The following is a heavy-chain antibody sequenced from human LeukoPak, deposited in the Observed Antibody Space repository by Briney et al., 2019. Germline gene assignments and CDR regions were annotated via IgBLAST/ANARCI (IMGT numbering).Heavy chain of an antibody. J-gene: IGHJ4*02. CDR1: GFTFSSYS. V-gene: IGHV3-21*01. CDR3: ARDLIPYDSKDPANDY. D-gene: IGHD3-22*01. Sequence: GGSLRLSCAASGFTFSSYSMNWVRQAPGKGLEWVSSISSSSSYIYYADSVKGRFTISRDNAKNSLYLQMNSLRAEDTAVYYCARDLIPYDSKDPANDYWGQGTLVTVSS. CDR2: ISSSSSYI.